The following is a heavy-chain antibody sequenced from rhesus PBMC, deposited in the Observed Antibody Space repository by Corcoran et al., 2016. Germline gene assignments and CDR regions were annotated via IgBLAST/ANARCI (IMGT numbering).Heavy chain of an antibody. V-gene: IGHV3-100*02. CDR3: TSTVTTPIFDY. Sequence: DVQRVESGGGLVKPGGSPRLSCAASGFTFSSYEWHWVRQAPGKGLVWVSVISKSSGTIYYADSVKGRFAISRNNAKNSLFLQINSLRAEDTAVYYCTSTVTTPIFDYWGQGVLVTVSS. J-gene: IGHJ4*01. CDR1: GFTFSSYE. CDR2: ISKSSGTI. D-gene: IGHD4-35*01.